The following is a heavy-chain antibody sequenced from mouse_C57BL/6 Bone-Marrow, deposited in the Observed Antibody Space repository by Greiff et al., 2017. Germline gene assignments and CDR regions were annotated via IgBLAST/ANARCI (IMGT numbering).Heavy chain of an antibody. CDR2: IHPNSGST. D-gene: IGHD3-2*02. J-gene: IGHJ3*01. V-gene: IGHV1-64*01. CDR3: ARSGTAQAAWFAY. CDR1: GYTFTSYW. Sequence: QVQLQQPGAELVKPGASAKLSCKASGYTFTSYWMHWVKQRPGQGLEWIGMIHPNSGSTNYNEKFKSKATLTVDKSSSTAYMQLSSLTSEDSAVYYCARSGTAQAAWFAYWGQGTLVTVSA.